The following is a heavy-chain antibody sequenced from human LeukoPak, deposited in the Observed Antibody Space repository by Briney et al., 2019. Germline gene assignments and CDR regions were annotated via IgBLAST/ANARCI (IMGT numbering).Heavy chain of an antibody. J-gene: IGHJ4*02. D-gene: IGHD6-13*01. CDR1: GFTFSSYS. Sequence: GGSLRLSCAASGFTFSSYSTNWVRQAPGKGLEWVSSISSSSSYIYYADSVKGRFTISRDNAKNSLYLQMNSLRAEDTAVYYCASRMAAAGGGLSRTFDYWGQGTLVTVSS. CDR3: ASRMAAAGGGLSRTFDY. CDR2: ISSSSSYI. V-gene: IGHV3-21*01.